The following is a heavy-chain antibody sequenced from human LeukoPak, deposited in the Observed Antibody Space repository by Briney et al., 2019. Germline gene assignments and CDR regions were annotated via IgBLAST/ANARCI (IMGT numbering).Heavy chain of an antibody. CDR1: GFTFSNYA. V-gene: IGHV4-34*01. J-gene: IGHJ5*02. Sequence: GSLRLSCAASGFTFSNYAMSWIRQPPGKGLEWIGEINHSGSTNYNPSLKSRVAISVDTSKNQFSLKLSSVTAADTAVYYCARGGRFLEWLNWFDPWGQGTLVTVPS. CDR3: ARGGRFLEWLNWFDP. CDR2: INHSGST. D-gene: IGHD3-3*01.